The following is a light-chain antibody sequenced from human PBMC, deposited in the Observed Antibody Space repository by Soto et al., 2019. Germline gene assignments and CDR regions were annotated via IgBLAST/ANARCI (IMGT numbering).Light chain of an antibody. CDR1: QDIRDD. J-gene: IGKJ1*01. CDR3: LQYNNYPHT. V-gene: IGKV1-17*01. Sequence: DTQMTQSPSSLSASVGDRVTITCRANQDIRDDLDWFRQRPGTAPERLIYSASSLQSGVLSRFSGSGSGTEFTLTISSLQPEDFATYYCLQYNNYPHTYGQGTKVES. CDR2: SAS.